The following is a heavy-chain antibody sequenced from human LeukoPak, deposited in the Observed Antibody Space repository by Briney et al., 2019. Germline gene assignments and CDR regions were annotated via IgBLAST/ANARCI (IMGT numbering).Heavy chain of an antibody. CDR1: GGSISSHY. CDR2: IYTSGST. D-gene: IGHD6-19*01. J-gene: IGHJ3*02. CDR3: ASSASGWPFDAFDI. Sequence: SETLSLTCTVSGGSISSHYWSWIRQPAGKGLEWIGRIYTSGSTNYNPSLKSRVTMSVDTSKNQFSLKLSSVTAADTAVYYCASSASGWPFDAFDIWGQGTMVTVSS. V-gene: IGHV4-4*07.